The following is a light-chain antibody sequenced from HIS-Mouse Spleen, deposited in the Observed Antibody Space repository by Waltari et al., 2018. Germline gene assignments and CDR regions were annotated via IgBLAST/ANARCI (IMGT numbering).Light chain of an antibody. V-gene: IGLV3-25*03. Sequence: GDALPKQYAYWYQQKPGQAPVLVIYKDSERPSGIPERFSGSSSGTTVTLTISGVQAEDEADYYCQSADSSGTYVFGTGTKVTVL. CDR1: ALPKQY. CDR2: KDS. CDR3: QSADSSGTYV. J-gene: IGLJ1*01.